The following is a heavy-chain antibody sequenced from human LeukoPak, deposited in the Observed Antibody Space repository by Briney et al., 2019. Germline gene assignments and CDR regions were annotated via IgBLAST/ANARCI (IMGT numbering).Heavy chain of an antibody. CDR3: ARVGYGDRSFPASFDY. CDR2: IYYSGST. Sequence: SETLSLTCTVSGGSISSGGYYWSWIRQHAGKGLEWIGYIYYSGSTYYNPSLKSRVTISVDTSKNQFSLKLSSVTAADTAVYYCARVGYGDRSFPASFDYWGQGTLVTVSS. J-gene: IGHJ4*02. CDR1: GGSISSGGYY. D-gene: IGHD4-17*01. V-gene: IGHV4-31*03.